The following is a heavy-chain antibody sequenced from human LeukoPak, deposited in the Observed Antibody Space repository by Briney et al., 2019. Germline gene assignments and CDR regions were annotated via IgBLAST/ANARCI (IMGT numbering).Heavy chain of an antibody. V-gene: IGHV3-21*01. J-gene: IGHJ2*01. D-gene: IGHD2-21*02. CDR2: ISSSSSYI. CDR3: ARENLPVVVTAIRVDWYFDL. Sequence: PGGSLRLSCAASGFTFRSYSMKWVRPAPGEGLGWGSSISSSSSYIYYADSVKGRFTISRDNAKNSLYLQMNSLRAEDTAVYYCARENLPVVVTAIRVDWYFDLWGRGTLVTVSS. CDR1: GFTFRSYS.